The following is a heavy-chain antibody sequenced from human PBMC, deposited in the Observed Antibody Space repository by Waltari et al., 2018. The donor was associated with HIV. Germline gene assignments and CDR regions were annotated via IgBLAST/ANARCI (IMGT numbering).Heavy chain of an antibody. Sequence: QITLKESGPTLVKPTQTLTLTCTFSGFSLSTSGVGVGWIRPPPGEALEWLALIYWNDDKRYSPSLKSRLTITKDTSKNQVVLTMTNMDPVDTATYYCAHYDRQTTPYAEYFQHWGQGTLVTVSS. CDR2: IYWNDDK. CDR1: GFSLSTSGVG. V-gene: IGHV2-5*01. CDR3: AHYDRQTTPYAEYFQH. J-gene: IGHJ1*01. D-gene: IGHD4-17*01.